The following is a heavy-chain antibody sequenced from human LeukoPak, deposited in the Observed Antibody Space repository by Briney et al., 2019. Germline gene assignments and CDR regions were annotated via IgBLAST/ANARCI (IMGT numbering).Heavy chain of an antibody. J-gene: IGHJ3*02. CDR2: FDPEDGET. CDR1: GYTLTELS. Sequence: ASVKVSCKVSGYTLTELSMHWVRQAPGKGLEWMGGFDPEDGETIYAQKFRGRVTMTEDTSTDTAYMELSSLRSEDTAVYYCATAAHQYSSSWQHDAFDIWGQGTMVTVSS. D-gene: IGHD6-13*01. CDR3: ATAAHQYSSSWQHDAFDI. V-gene: IGHV1-24*01.